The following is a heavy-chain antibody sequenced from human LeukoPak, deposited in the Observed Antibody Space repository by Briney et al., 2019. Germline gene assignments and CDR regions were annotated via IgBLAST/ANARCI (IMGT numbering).Heavy chain of an antibody. J-gene: IGHJ3*02. D-gene: IGHD6-19*01. CDR3: AREKEQGLAYDAFDI. V-gene: IGHV6-1*01. CDR1: GDSVSSNSAA. CDR2: TYYRSKWYS. Sequence: SQTLSLTCAISGDSVSSNSAAWNWIRQSPSRGLEWLGRTYYRSKWYSDYAVSVKSRITINPDTSKNHISLQLTSVTPEDTAVYYCAREKEQGLAYDAFDIWGQGTMVTVSS.